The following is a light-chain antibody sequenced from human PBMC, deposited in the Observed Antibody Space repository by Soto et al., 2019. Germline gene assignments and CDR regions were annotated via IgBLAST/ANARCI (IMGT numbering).Light chain of an antibody. V-gene: IGKV3-20*01. Sequence: EVVLTQSPGTLSLSPGARATLSCRASQCVSSTYLAWYQQRPGQAPSLLIYGASIRNTSIPDRVSGGGSETDFPLSISRLESEDYAVSYCQQYGISPIAFGGGTEVEI. CDR1: QCVSSTY. CDR3: QQYGISPIA. CDR2: GAS. J-gene: IGKJ4*01.